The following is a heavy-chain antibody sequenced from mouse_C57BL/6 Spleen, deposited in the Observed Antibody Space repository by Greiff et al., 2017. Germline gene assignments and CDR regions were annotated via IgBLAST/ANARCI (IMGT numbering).Heavy chain of an antibody. J-gene: IGHJ3*01. V-gene: IGHV3-6*01. CDR3: ARDPTIYYGYDGAWFAY. CDR2: ISYDGSN. Sequence: EVKLMESGPGLVKPSQSLSLTCSVTGYSITSGYYWNWIRQFPGNKLEWMGYISYDGSNNYNPSLKNRISITRDTSKNQFFLKLNSVTTEDTATYYCARDPTIYYGYDGAWFAYWGQGTLVTVSA. CDR1: GYSITSGYY. D-gene: IGHD2-2*01.